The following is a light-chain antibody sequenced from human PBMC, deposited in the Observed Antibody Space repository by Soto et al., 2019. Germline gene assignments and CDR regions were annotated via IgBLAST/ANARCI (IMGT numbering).Light chain of an antibody. V-gene: IGLV2-23*02. Sequence: QSALTQPASVSGSPGQSITISCTGTSSDVGSYNLVSWYQQYPGKAPKLMIYEVTKRPSGVSNRFSGSKSGNTASLTISELQAEDEADYYCCSYAGSSTFVVFGGGTKLTVL. CDR1: SSDVGSYNL. CDR2: EVT. J-gene: IGLJ2*01. CDR3: CSYAGSSTFVV.